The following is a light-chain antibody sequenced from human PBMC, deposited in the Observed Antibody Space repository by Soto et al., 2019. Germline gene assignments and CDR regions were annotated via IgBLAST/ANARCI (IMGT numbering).Light chain of an antibody. CDR2: DAS. CDR1: QSVSGY. CDR3: QQRGTWPT. Sequence: EIVLTQSPVTLSLYPGERATLSCRASQSVSGYVAWYQQKPGQAPRLLIYDASSRANGIPARFTGSGSGTDFSLTISSLEPEDFAVYYCQQRGTWPTFGQGTKVDIK. J-gene: IGKJ1*01. V-gene: IGKV3-11*01.